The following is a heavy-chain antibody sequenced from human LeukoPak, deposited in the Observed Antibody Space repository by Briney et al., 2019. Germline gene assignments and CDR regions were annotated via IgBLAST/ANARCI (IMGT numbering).Heavy chain of an antibody. CDR1: GYSFTNYW. V-gene: IGHV5-51*01. Sequence: GESLKISCQGSGYSFTNYWIAWVRQTPGKGLEWVGVVYPGDSQTIYSPSFQGQVTISADKSISTVYLQWTSLKASDTAMYYCALSIAVAGTVTYFDFWGQGILVTVSS. D-gene: IGHD6-19*01. J-gene: IGHJ4*02. CDR3: ALSIAVAGTVTYFDF. CDR2: VYPGDSQT.